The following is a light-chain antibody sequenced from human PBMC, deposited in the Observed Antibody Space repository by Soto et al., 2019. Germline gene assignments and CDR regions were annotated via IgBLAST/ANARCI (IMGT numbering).Light chain of an antibody. V-gene: IGKV3-20*01. Sequence: EIVLTQSPGTLSLSPGERATLSCRASQSVRSSYLAWYQQKPGQAPRLLIYGASSRATGIPDRFSGSGSGTDFTLTINSLEPEDLAVYYCQQYCDSPPFGGGTKVAIK. CDR3: QQYCDSPP. CDR2: GAS. CDR1: QSVRSSY. J-gene: IGKJ4*01.